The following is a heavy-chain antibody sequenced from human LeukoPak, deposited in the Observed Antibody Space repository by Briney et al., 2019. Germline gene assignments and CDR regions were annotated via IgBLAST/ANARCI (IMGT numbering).Heavy chain of an antibody. CDR1: GGSISSGGYY. J-gene: IGHJ4*02. CDR3: ARMEVYDSSGYLFDY. CDR2: IYYSRST. Sequence: SQTLSLTCTVSGGSISSGGYYWSWIRHHPGKGLEWIGYIYYSRSTYYNPSVKSRVTLSVDTSKNQFSLKLSSVTAADTAVYYCARMEVYDSSGYLFDYWGQGTLVTVSS. V-gene: IGHV4-31*03. D-gene: IGHD3-22*01.